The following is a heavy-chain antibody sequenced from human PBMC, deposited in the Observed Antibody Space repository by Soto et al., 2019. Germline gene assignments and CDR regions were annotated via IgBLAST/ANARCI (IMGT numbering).Heavy chain of an antibody. V-gene: IGHV3-21*01. J-gene: IGHJ4*02. D-gene: IGHD2-15*01. CDR1: GFTFSSYS. CDR3: ARVEGGVAATGYYFDY. Sequence: GGSLRLSCAASGFTFSSYSMNWVRQAPGKGLEWVSSISSSSSYIYYADSVKGRFTISRDNAKNSLYLQMNSLRAEDTAVYYCARVEGGVAATGYYFDYWGQGTLVTVSS. CDR2: ISSSSSYI.